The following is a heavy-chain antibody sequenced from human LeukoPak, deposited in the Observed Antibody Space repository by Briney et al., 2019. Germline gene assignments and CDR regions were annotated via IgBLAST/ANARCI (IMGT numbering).Heavy chain of an antibody. J-gene: IGHJ3*01. CDR3: ARAGIGGYGPAQDAFDF. Sequence: PSQTLSLTCTVSGGSISSGDYYWGWIRPPPGKDLEWIGYIYYSGSTYYNPSLKSRVTISVDTSKNQFSLKLTSVTAADTAVYFCARAGIGGYGPAQDAFDFWGRGTVVTVSS. D-gene: IGHD5-12*01. CDR2: IYYSGST. V-gene: IGHV4-30-4*08. CDR1: GGSISSGDYY.